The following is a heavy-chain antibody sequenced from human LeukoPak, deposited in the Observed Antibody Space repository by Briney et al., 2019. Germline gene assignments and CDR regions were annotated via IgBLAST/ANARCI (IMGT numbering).Heavy chain of an antibody. D-gene: IGHD1-26*01. CDR2: INPNSGGT. CDR3: ARSSKWEADAFDI. J-gene: IGHJ3*02. CDR1: GYTFTGHY. Sequence: ASVKVSCKASGYTFTGHYMHWVRQAPGQGLEWMGWINPNSGGTNYAQKFQGRVTMTRDTSISTAYMELSRLRSDDTAVYYCARSSKWEADAFDIWGQGTMVTVSS. V-gene: IGHV1-2*02.